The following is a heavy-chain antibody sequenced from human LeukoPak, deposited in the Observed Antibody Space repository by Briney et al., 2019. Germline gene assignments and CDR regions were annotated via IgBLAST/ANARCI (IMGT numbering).Heavy chain of an antibody. CDR2: INRSGST. Sequence: SETLSLTCAVYGGSFSGYYWSWIRQPPGKGLEWIGEINRSGSTNYNPSLKSRVTISVDTSKNQFSLKLSSVTAADTAVYYCARALSSSWYKNWFDPWGQGTLVTVSS. CDR1: GGSFSGYY. D-gene: IGHD6-13*01. J-gene: IGHJ5*02. CDR3: ARALSSSWYKNWFDP. V-gene: IGHV4-34*01.